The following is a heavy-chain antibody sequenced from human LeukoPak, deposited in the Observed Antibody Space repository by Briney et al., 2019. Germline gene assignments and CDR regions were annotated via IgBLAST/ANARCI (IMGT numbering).Heavy chain of an antibody. V-gene: IGHV1-2*02. CDR2: INPNSGGT. Sequence: GASVKVSCKASGYTFTGYYMHWVRQAPGQGLEWMGWINPNSGGTNYAQKFQGRVTMTRDTSISTAYMELSRLRSDDTAVYYCARDSKMTYYYGSGNGLIDYWGQGTLVTVSS. J-gene: IGHJ4*02. D-gene: IGHD3-10*01. CDR3: ARDSKMTYYYGSGNGLIDY. CDR1: GYTFTGYY.